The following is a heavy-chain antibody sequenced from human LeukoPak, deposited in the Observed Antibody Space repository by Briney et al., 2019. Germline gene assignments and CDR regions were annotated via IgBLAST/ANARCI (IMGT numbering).Heavy chain of an antibody. Sequence: ASVPVSYKVSVYTLTELSMHWVRQAPGKGLEWMGGFDPEDGETIYAQKFQGRVTMTEDTSTDTAYMELSSLRSEDTAVYYCATVPRSPIWFGEPAFDPWGQGTLVTVSS. CDR1: VYTLTELS. CDR2: FDPEDGET. CDR3: ATVPRSPIWFGEPAFDP. J-gene: IGHJ5*02. D-gene: IGHD3-10*01. V-gene: IGHV1-24*01.